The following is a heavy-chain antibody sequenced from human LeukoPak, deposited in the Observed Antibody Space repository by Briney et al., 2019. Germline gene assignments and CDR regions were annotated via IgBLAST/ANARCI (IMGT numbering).Heavy chain of an antibody. D-gene: IGHD1-26*01. J-gene: IGHJ6*02. Sequence: GGSLRLSCAASGFTFSDYYMSWIRQAPGKGLEWVSYISSSGSTIYYADSVKGRFTISRDNAKNTLYLQMNSLRAEDTAVYYCAKDGGPLSGSYGGGLGYGMDVWGQGTTVTVSS. CDR3: AKDGGPLSGSYGGGLGYGMDV. CDR1: GFTFSDYY. V-gene: IGHV3-11*04. CDR2: ISSSGSTI.